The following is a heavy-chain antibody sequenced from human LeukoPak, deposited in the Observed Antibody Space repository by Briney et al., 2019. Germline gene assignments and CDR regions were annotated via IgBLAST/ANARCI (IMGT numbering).Heavy chain of an antibody. CDR2: IYPGDSDI. CDR3: TIRYSGTYNDY. J-gene: IGHJ4*02. D-gene: IGHD1-26*01. V-gene: IGHV5-51*01. CDR1: GYSFPNYW. Sequence: GESLKISCQGSGYSFPNYWIAWVRQMPGKGLEWMGIIYPGDSDIRYSPSFQGQVTISADKSISTAYLQWSSLKASDTAMYYCTIRYSGTYNDYWGQGTLVTVSS.